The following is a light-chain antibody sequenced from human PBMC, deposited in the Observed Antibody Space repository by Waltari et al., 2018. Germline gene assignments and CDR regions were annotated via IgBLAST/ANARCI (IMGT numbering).Light chain of an antibody. CDR1: QSVLYSSNSKDY. CDR3: QQYCTIPIT. V-gene: IGKV4-1*01. Sequence: DIVMTQSPDSLAVSPGERATITCKSSQSVLYSSNSKDYLAWSQQKPGQPPKLLISWASTRGSGVPDRFSGSGSGTDFTLTISSLQAEDVAVYYCQQYCTIPITFGQGTRLEIK. CDR2: WAS. J-gene: IGKJ5*01.